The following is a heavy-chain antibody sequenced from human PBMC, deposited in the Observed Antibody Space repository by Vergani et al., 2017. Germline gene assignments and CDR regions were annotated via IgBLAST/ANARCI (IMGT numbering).Heavy chain of an antibody. V-gene: IGHV1-69*12. D-gene: IGHD1-26*01. J-gene: IGHJ6*02. CDR3: ASRPRELLHSYYYGMDV. CDR1: GGTFSSYA. CDR2: IIPIFGTA. Sequence: QVQLVQSGAEVKKPGSSVKVSCKASGGTFSSYAISWVRQAPGQGLEWMGGIIPIFGTANYAQKFQGRVTITADESTSTAYMELSSLRSEDTAVYYCASRPRELLHSYYYGMDVWGQGTTVTVSS.